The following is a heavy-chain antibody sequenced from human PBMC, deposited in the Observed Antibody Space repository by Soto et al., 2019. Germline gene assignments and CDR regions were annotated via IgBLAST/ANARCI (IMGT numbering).Heavy chain of an antibody. CDR1: GFTVSSRY. V-gene: IGHV3-53*01. Sequence: LRLSCAASGFTVSSRYMSWVRQAPGKGLGWVSVIYSGGSTYYADSVKGRFTISRDNYKNTLYLQMNSLRAEDTAVYYCARDRDCWSGYDYWGQGTLVTVSS. J-gene: IGHJ4*02. D-gene: IGHD3-3*01. CDR3: ARDRDCWSGYDY. CDR2: IYSGGST.